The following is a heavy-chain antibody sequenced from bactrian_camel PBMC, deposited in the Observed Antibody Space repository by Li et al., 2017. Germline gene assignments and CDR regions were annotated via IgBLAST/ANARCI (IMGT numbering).Heavy chain of an antibody. CDR1: RNTNMRIF. CDR2: IDSRGST. J-gene: IGHJ4*01. D-gene: IGHD2*01. V-gene: IGHV3S53*01. Sequence: QVQLVESGGGSVQAGGSLRLSCAASRNTNMRIFMGWFRQVPGKEREGVAGIDSRGSTYYTDSVKGRFTISKDNAKNTLYLQMNSLKSEDTALYYCATRNEDCFYYWGQGTQVTVS. CDR3: ATRNEDCFYY.